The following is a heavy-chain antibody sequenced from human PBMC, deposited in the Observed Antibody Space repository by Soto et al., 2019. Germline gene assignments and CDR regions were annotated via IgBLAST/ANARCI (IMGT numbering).Heavy chain of an antibody. D-gene: IGHD3-16*01. CDR2: IAYDGTNK. CDR1: GLTFSSYT. V-gene: IGHV3-30*18. CDR3: AKSGYTNDYADYYFEY. Sequence: PGGSLRLSCAASGLTFSSYTMHWVRQAPGKGLEWVAVIAYDGTNKYYAESVKGRFTISRDNSKNTLFLQMNSLRVEDTAVYYCAKSGYTNDYADYYFEYWGQGTLVTVSS. J-gene: IGHJ4*02.